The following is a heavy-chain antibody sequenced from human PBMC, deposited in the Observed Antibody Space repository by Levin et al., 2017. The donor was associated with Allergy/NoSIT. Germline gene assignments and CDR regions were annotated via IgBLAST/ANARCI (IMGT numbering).Heavy chain of an antibody. V-gene: IGHV3-43*01. D-gene: IGHD1-26*01. Sequence: SCAASGFTFDHYTMHWVRQTPAKGLEWVSLVNWDGKTTYYADSVKGRFTIFRDNSKNSLYLQMNSLRTEDTALYSCVKEGGTLYFDSWGQGTLVTVSS. J-gene: IGHJ4*02. CDR2: VNWDGKTT. CDR1: GFTFDHYT. CDR3: VKEGGTLYFDS.